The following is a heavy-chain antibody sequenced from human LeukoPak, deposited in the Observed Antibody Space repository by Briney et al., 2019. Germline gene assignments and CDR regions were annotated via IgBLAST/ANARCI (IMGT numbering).Heavy chain of an antibody. Sequence: ASVKVSCKASGGTFSSYAISWVRQAPGQGLEWMGRIIPILGIANYAQKFQGRVTITADKSTSTAYMELSSLRSEDTAVYYCARVLYSSGPLDYWGQGTLVTVSS. V-gene: IGHV1-69*04. CDR3: ARVLYSSGPLDY. CDR2: IIPILGIA. CDR1: GGTFSSYA. D-gene: IGHD6-19*01. J-gene: IGHJ4*02.